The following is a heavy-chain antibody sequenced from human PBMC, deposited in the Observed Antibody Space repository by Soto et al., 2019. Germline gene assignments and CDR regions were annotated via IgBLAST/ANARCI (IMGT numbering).Heavy chain of an antibody. J-gene: IGHJ6*02. CDR3: TKGSVEGV. CDR1: DFTISNAW. Sequence: EVQLVESGGGLVKPGGSLRLSCAASDFTISNAWMNWVRQAPGKGLEWVGRIKTKTEGEATDYAAPLKGRFTISRDDSKNTLFLQTNSLKTEDTAVYYCTKGSVEGVWGQGATVTVSS. V-gene: IGHV3-15*07. CDR2: IKTKTEGEAT. D-gene: IGHD2-15*01.